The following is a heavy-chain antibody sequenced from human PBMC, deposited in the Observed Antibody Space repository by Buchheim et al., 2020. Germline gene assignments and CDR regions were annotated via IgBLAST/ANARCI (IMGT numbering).Heavy chain of an antibody. CDR2: IWYDGSNK. D-gene: IGHD2-2*01. CDR1: GITFSNFG. J-gene: IGHJ6*02. Sequence: QVQLVESGGGVVQPGRSLRLSCSASGITFSNFGMHWVRQAPGKGLEWVAIIWYDGSNKYYADSVKGRFTISRDNSKNTLYLQMNSLRAEDTAVYYCARDDAFLPAAIHYYYYYGLDVWGQGTT. CDR3: ARDDAFLPAAIHYYYYYGLDV. V-gene: IGHV3-33*01.